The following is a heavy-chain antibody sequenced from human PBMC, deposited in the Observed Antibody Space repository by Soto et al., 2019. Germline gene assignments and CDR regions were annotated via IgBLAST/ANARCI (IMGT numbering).Heavy chain of an antibody. CDR3: ARPGQSGGWRQGYTSFDY. D-gene: IGHD2-2*02. J-gene: IGHJ4*02. CDR1: GGTFSSYA. CDR2: IIPIFGTA. V-gene: IGHV1-69*01. Sequence: QVQLVQSGAEVKKPGSSVKVSCKASGGTFSSYAISWVRQAPGQGLEWMGGIIPIFGTANYAQKFQGRVTITADESTSTAYMELSSLRSEDTAVYYCARPGQSGGWRQGYTSFDYWGQGTLVTVSS.